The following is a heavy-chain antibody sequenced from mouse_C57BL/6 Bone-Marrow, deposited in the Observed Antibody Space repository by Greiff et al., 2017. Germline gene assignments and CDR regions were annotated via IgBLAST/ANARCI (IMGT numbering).Heavy chain of an antibody. CDR2: ISNGGGST. D-gene: IGHD1-1*01. CDR1: GFTFSDYY. CDR3: ARHDYYGSSSFAY. V-gene: IGHV5-12*01. J-gene: IGHJ3*01. Sequence: EVKLMESGGGLVQPGGSLKLSCAASGFTFSDYYMYWVRQTPEKRLEWVAYISNGGGSTYYPDTVKGRFTISRDNAKNTLYLQMSRLKSEDTAMYYCARHDYYGSSSFAYWGQGTLVTVSA.